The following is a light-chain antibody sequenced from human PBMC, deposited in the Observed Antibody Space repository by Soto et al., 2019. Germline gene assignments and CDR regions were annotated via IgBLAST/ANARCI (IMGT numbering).Light chain of an antibody. J-gene: IGLJ1*01. CDR2: EVS. Sequence: QSVLTQPASVSGSPGQSITISCTGTSSDIGDYNYVSWYQQYPGKAPKLMIYEVSHRPSGVSNRFSGSKSGNTASLTISGLQAEDEADYYCSSFTTSSPDVFGTGTKVTVL. V-gene: IGLV2-14*01. CDR3: SSFTTSSPDV. CDR1: SSDIGDYNY.